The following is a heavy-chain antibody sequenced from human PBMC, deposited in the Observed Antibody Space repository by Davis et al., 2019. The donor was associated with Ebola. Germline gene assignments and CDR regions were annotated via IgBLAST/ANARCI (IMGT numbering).Heavy chain of an antibody. CDR3: ARGTNGYNPGGYFDS. Sequence: GESLKISCKGSGYSFTSYWIGWVRQMPGKGLEWMGIIYPGDSDTGYSPSFQGQVTISADKSISTAYLQWSSLKASDTAMYYCARGTNGYNPGGYFDSWGQGTLVTVSS. V-gene: IGHV5-51*01. D-gene: IGHD5-24*01. CDR1: GYSFTSYW. CDR2: IYPGDSDT. J-gene: IGHJ4*02.